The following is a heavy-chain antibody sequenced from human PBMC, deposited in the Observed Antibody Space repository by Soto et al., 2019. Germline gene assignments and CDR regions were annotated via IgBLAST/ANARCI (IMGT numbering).Heavy chain of an antibody. CDR1: GYNFAGYW. V-gene: IGHV5-51*01. CDR2: TYPSDSDT. CDR3: ARGGVSTRTFDY. J-gene: IGHJ4*02. D-gene: IGHD3-3*01. Sequence: PGESLKISCKGSGYNFAGYWIAWVRQMPGKGLELMGITYPSDSDTRYRPSFQGQVTISADKSISSAYLQWSSLRASDTAMYYCARGGVSTRTFDYWGQGTPVAVSS.